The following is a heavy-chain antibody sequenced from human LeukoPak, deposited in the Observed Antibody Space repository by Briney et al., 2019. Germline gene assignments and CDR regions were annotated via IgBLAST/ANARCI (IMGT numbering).Heavy chain of an antibody. V-gene: IGHV3-64*01. CDR3: ARDGPGYSSGWYWFDP. CDR1: GFTFSSYV. D-gene: IGHD6-19*01. J-gene: IGHJ5*02. Sequence: GGSLRLSCATSGFTFSSYVMHWVRQAPGKGLEYVSTISSNGGSTYYANSVKGRLTISRDNSKNTLYLQMGSLRAEDLAVYYCARDGPGYSSGWYWFDPWGQGTLVTVSS. CDR2: ISSNGGST.